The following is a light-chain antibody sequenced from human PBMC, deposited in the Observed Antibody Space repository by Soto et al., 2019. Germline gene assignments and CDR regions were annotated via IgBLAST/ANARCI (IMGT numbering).Light chain of an antibody. CDR2: EVS. CDR1: SSDVGGYNY. J-gene: IGLJ1*01. Sequence: QSVLTQPPSASGSPGQSVTISCTGTSSDVGGYNYVSWYQQHPGKAPKLMIYEVSQRPSGVPGRFSGSKSGNTASLTVSGLQAEDEAHYYCFSYAGRNNYVFGTGTKVTVL. V-gene: IGLV2-8*01. CDR3: FSYAGRNNYV.